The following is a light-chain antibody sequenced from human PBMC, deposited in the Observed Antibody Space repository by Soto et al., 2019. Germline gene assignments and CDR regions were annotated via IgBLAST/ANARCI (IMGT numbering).Light chain of an antibody. J-gene: IGKJ5*01. CDR3: QHYNNWST. Sequence: EIVMTQSPATLSVSPGERATLSFRASQSVSSNLAWYQQKPGQAPRLLIYGASTRATGIPARFSGSGSGTEFTLTISSLQSEDFAVYYCQHYNNWSTFGQGTRLEIQ. V-gene: IGKV3-15*01. CDR2: GAS. CDR1: QSVSSN.